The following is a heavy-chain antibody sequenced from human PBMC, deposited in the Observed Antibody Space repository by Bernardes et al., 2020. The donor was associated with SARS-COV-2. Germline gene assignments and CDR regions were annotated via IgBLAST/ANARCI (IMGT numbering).Heavy chain of an antibody. CDR3: AKLWKRGVGTYCSGVTCHSDYLDF. V-gene: IGHV3-23*01. D-gene: IGHD3-10*01. CDR2: ISGDGDSW. Sequence: GGSLRLSCAASGFSFKNYAMNWVRRPPGKRLEWVSSISGDGDSWHYGDSAKGRFTISRDNAKHTLSLQMNSLRAEDTAVYYCAKLWKRGVGTYCSGVTCHSDYLDFWGQGTLVTVSS. CDR1: GFSFKNYA. J-gene: IGHJ4*02.